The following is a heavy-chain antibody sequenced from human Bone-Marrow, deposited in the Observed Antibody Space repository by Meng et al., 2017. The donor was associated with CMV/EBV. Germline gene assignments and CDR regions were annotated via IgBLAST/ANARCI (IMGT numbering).Heavy chain of an antibody. J-gene: IGHJ5*02. CDR1: GYTFTSYY. CDR3: ARGGLWVGELLGVGNWFDP. Sequence: ASVKDTCKASGYTFTSYYMHWVRQAPGQGLEGMGIINPSGVSTSYAQKFLGRVTMTRDTTTSIVYMELSSLRSEDTAGYYCARGGLWVGELLGVGNWFDPWGQGTLVTVSS. V-gene: IGHV1-46*01. CDR2: INPSGVST. D-gene: IGHD3-10*01.